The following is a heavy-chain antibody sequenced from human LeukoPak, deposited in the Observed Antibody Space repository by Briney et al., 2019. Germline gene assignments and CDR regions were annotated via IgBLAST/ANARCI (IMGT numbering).Heavy chain of an antibody. CDR3: ARRSGYPYYFDY. CDR1: GYSISSDYY. V-gene: IGHV4-38-2*02. CDR2: IYHSGST. Sequence: PSETLSLTCTVSGYSISSDYYWNWIRQPPGKGLEWIGSIYHSGSTYYNPSLKSRVTISIDTSKNQFSLKLTSVSAADTAVYYCARRSGYPYYFDYWGQGTLVTVSS. D-gene: IGHD5-12*01. J-gene: IGHJ4*02.